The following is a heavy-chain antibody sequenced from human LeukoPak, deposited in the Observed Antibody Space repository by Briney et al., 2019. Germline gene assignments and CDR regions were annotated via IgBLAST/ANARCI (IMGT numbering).Heavy chain of an antibody. CDR3: ATAYSSGWYYYGMDV. V-gene: IGHV1-8*01. D-gene: IGHD6-19*01. CDR2: MNPNSGNT. J-gene: IGHJ6*02. Sequence: ASVKVSCKASGYTFTSYDINWVRQATGQGLEWMGWMNPNSGNTGYAQKFQGRVTMTRNTSISTAYMELSSLRSEDTAVYYCATAYSSGWYYYGMDVWGQGTTVTVSS. CDR1: GYTFTSYD.